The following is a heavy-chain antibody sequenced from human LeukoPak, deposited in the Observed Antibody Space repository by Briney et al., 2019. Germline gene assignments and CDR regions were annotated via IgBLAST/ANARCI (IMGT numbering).Heavy chain of an antibody. CDR2: IIPIFGTA. V-gene: IGHV1-69*06. CDR1: GGTFSSYA. Sequence: ASVKVSCKASGGTFSSYAISWVRQAPGQGLEWMGGIIPIFGTANYAQKFQGRVTITADKSTSTAYMELSSLRSEDTAVYYCASHGYSYGYNWFDPWGQGTLVTVSS. J-gene: IGHJ5*02. CDR3: ASHGYSYGYNWFDP. D-gene: IGHD5-18*01.